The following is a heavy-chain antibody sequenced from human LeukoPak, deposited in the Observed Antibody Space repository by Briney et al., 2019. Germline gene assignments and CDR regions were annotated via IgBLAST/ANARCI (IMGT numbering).Heavy chain of an antibody. D-gene: IGHD4-11*01. CDR3: ARAHSNYDNNWFDP. CDR2: ISSSGSTI. V-gene: IGHV3-11*04. Sequence: GGSLRLSCAASGFTFSDYYMSWIRQAPGKGLEWVSYISSSGSTIYYADSVKGRFTISRDNAKNSLYLQMNSLRAEDTAVYYCARAHSNYDNNWFDPWGQGTLVTVSS. J-gene: IGHJ5*02. CDR1: GFTFSDYY.